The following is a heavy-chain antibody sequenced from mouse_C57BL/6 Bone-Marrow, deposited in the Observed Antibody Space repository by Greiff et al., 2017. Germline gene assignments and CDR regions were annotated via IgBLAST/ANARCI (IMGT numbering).Heavy chain of an antibody. V-gene: IGHV1-85*01. CDR1: GYTFTSYD. Sequence: QVQLQQSGPELVKPGASVKLSCKASGYTFTSYDINWVKQRPGQGLEWIGWIYPRDGSTKYNEKFKGKATLTVATSSSTAYMELHSLTSEDSAVYFCARRTLLYYGNYVGFAYWGQGTLVTVSA. CDR2: IYPRDGST. J-gene: IGHJ3*01. CDR3: ARRTLLYYGNYVGFAY. D-gene: IGHD2-1*01.